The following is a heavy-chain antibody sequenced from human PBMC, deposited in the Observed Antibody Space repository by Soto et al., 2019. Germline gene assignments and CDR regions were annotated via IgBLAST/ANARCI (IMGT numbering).Heavy chain of an antibody. Sequence: ASVKVSCKASGYSFTSYDVTWVRQAPGQGLEWMGWMNPNSGDTGYAQKFQGRVTMTRNTSIRTAYMELSSLRSEDTAVYYCARVPFDWNYGPLDLWGQGTLVTVSS. V-gene: IGHV1-8*01. D-gene: IGHD1-7*01. CDR1: GYSFTSYD. CDR3: ARVPFDWNYGPLDL. J-gene: IGHJ5*02. CDR2: MNPNSGDT.